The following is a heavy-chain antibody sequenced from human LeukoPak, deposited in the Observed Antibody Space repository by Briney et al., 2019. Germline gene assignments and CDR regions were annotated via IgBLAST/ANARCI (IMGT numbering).Heavy chain of an antibody. CDR2: ISSSGSTI. CDR1: GFTFSSYA. Sequence: GGSLRLSCAASGFTFSSYAMSWVRQAPGKGLEWVSYISSSGSTIYYADSVKGRFTISRDNAKNSLYLQMNSLRAEDTAVYYCARVTLTSANFDYWGQGTLVTVSS. CDR3: ARVTLTSANFDY. V-gene: IGHV3-48*04. J-gene: IGHJ4*02.